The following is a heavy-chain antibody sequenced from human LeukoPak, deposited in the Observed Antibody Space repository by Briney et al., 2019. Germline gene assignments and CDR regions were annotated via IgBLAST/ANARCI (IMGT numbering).Heavy chain of an antibody. J-gene: IGHJ4*02. CDR3: ARAGITMIVAIYYFDY. CDR2: IYHSGST. D-gene: IGHD3-22*01. CDR1: GYSISSGYY. V-gene: IGHV4-38-2*02. Sequence: KTSETLSLTCTVSGYSISSGYYWGWIRQPPGKGLEWIGSIYHSGSTYYNPSLKSRVTISVDTSKNQFSLKLSSVTAADTAVYYCARAGITMIVAIYYFDYWGQGTLVTVSS.